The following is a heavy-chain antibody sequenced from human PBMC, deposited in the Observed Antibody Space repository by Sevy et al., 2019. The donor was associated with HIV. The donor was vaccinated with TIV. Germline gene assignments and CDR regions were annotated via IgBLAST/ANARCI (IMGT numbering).Heavy chain of an antibody. D-gene: IGHD1-26*01. V-gene: IGHV4-39*01. CDR3: ARHHRSDDFDY. Sequence: SETLSLTCTVSGGSISSESYFWGWIRQPPGKGLEWIGSIYYSGRTYYNPSLKSRVTISVDTSKNQFSLKLSSVTAADTAVYYCARHHRSDDFDYWGQGTLVTVSS. CDR1: GGSISSESYF. J-gene: IGHJ4*02. CDR2: IYYSGRT.